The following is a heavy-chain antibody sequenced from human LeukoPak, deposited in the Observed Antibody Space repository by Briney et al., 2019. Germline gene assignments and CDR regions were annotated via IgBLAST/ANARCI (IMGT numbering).Heavy chain of an antibody. V-gene: IGHV4-61*02. D-gene: IGHD5-18*01. J-gene: IGHJ3*02. CDR1: GGSISSGSYY. Sequence: SETLSLTCTVSGGSISSGSYYWSWIRQPAGKGLEWIGRIYTSGSPNYNPSLKRRVTISVETAKNQFSLMLSPLTASRPLVYYCARRGEDSYGYGAFDIWGQGAMVTVSS. CDR3: ARRGEDSYGYGAFDI. CDR2: IYTSGSP.